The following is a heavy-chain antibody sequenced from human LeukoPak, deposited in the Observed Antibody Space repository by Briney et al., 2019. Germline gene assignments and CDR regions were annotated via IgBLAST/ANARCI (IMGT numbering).Heavy chain of an antibody. CDR2: IYTIGST. V-gene: IGHV4-61*02. CDR3: VRIGVDDALDL. Sequence: SLTLSLTCTVAGASISSGSYYWTWLRQPAGRGLEGIRRIYTIGSTNYNPSLKRRVTISVDTSKNHYSLKLSSVTAADTAVYYCVRIGVDDALDLWGEGTMVTVSS. J-gene: IGHJ3*01. CDR1: GASISSGSYY. D-gene: IGHD3-3*01.